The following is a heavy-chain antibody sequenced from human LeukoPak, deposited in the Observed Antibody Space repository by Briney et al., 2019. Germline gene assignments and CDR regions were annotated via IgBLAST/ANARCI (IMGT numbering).Heavy chain of an antibody. V-gene: IGHV3-13*01. J-gene: IGHJ4*02. CDR1: GFTFSSHD. Sequence: GGSLRLSCAASGFTFSSHDMHWVRQATGKGLEWVSAIGTAGDTYYPGSVKGRFTISRENAKNSLYLQMNSLRAGDTAVYYCARAAFSFSSGYYYDYWGQGTLVTVSS. D-gene: IGHD3-22*01. CDR2: IGTAGDT. CDR3: ARAAFSFSSGYYYDY.